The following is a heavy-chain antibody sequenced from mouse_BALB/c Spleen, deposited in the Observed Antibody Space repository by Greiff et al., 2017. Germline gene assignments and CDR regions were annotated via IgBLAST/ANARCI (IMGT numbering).Heavy chain of an antibody. Sequence: VKVVESGPGLVAPSQSLSITCTASGFSLTSYGVSWVRQPPGKGLEWLGVIWGDGSTNYHSALISRLSISKDNSKSQVFLKLNSLQTDDTATYYCAKLGGDYGNYAMDYWGQGTSVTVSS. V-gene: IGHV2-3*01. J-gene: IGHJ4*01. CDR3: AKLGGDYGNYAMDY. CDR1: GFSLTSYG. CDR2: IWGDGST. D-gene: IGHD2-13*01.